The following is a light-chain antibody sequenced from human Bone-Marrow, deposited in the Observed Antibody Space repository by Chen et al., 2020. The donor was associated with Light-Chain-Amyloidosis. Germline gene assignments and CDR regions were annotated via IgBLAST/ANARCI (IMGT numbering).Light chain of an antibody. J-gene: IGKJ4*01. V-gene: IGKV3-15*01. CDR2: GAS. CDR1: QSVSSN. Sequence: EILMTQSPATLSVSPGERATLSCRARQSVSSNLAWYQQKPGQAPRLLIYGASTRATGIPARFSGSGSGTEFTLTISSLQSEDFAVYYCQQYNNWLALTFGGGTKVEIQ. CDR3: QQYNNWLALT.